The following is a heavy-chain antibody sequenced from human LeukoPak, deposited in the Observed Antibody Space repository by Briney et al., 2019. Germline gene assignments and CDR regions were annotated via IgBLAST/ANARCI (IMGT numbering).Heavy chain of an antibody. J-gene: IGHJ4*02. Sequence: SETLSLTCAVSGYSISSGYYWGWIRQPPGKGLERIGSIYHSGSTYYNPSLKSRVTISVDTSKNQFSLKLSSVTAADTAVYYCARRVAYSSSWYRYFDYWGQGTLVTVSS. V-gene: IGHV4-38-2*01. CDR1: GYSISSGYY. CDR3: ARRVAYSSSWYRYFDY. D-gene: IGHD6-13*01. CDR2: IYHSGST.